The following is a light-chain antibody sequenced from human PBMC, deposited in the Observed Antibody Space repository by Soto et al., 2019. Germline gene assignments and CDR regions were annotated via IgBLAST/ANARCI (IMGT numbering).Light chain of an antibody. Sequence: QSALTQPPSASGTPGQSVTIPCTGTSSNVGDYNYVSWYQQHPGKAPKLMIYEGSRRPSGVPDRFSGSKSGNTASLTVSGLQAEDEADYYCSSNAGSNNLVFGGGTKLTVL. CDR3: SSNAGSNNLV. CDR1: SSNVGDYNY. CDR2: EGS. V-gene: IGLV2-8*01. J-gene: IGLJ2*01.